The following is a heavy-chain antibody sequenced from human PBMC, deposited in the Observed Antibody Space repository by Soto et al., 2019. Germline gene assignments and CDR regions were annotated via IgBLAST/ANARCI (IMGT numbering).Heavy chain of an antibody. D-gene: IGHD1-26*01. Sequence: QVQLVQSGAEVKKPGSSVKVSCKASGDAFTNYIFDWVRQAPGQGLEWMGGIIPMFGTPKYAQTFQDRVTISADVSTGTAYLARTSLRFDDTAVYYCARGRDQPPVGLYFDSWGEGTRVTVSS. CDR2: IIPMFGTP. V-gene: IGHV1-69*01. CDR3: ARGRDQPPVGLYFDS. J-gene: IGHJ4*02. CDR1: GDAFTNYI.